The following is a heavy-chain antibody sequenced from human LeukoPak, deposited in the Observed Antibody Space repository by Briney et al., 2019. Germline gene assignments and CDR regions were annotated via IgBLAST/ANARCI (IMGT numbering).Heavy chain of an antibody. CDR1: GFTFSSYA. CDR2: ISGSGGST. Sequence: TGGSLRLSCAASGFTFSSYAMSWVRQAPGKGLEWVSAISGSGGSTYYADSVKGRFTISRDNSKNTLYLQMNSLRAEDTAVYYCAKDPYCDFWSGHLIWGQGTLVTVSS. V-gene: IGHV3-23*01. CDR3: AKDPYCDFWSGHLI. J-gene: IGHJ4*02. D-gene: IGHD3-3*01.